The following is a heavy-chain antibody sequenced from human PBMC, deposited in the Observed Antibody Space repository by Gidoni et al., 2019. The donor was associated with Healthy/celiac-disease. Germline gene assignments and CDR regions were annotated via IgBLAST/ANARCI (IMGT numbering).Heavy chain of an antibody. CDR3: ARGRRKRSSGYWDPTHGRSLDY. CDR2: IIPILGIA. CDR1: GGPFSSYA. D-gene: IGHD3-22*01. Sequence: QVQLVQSGAEVKKPGSSVKVSCKASGGPFSSYAISWVRQAPGQGLEWMGRIIPILGIANYAQKFQGRVTITADKSTSTAYMELSSLRSEDTAVYYCARGRRKRSSGYWDPTHGRSLDYWGQGTLVTVSS. V-gene: IGHV1-69*04. J-gene: IGHJ4*02.